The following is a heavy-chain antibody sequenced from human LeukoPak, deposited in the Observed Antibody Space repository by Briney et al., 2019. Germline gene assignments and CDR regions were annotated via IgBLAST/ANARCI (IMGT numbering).Heavy chain of an antibody. CDR3: AKDPSYSEVFDY. D-gene: IGHD1-26*01. V-gene: IGHV3-23*01. CDR2: ISGSGGST. J-gene: IGHJ4*02. Sequence: GGSLRLSCAASGFTFSSYAMSWVRQAPGKGLEWVSAISGSGGSTYYADSVKDRFTISRDNSKNTLYLQMNSLRAEDTAVYYCAKDPSYSEVFDYWGQGTLVTVSS. CDR1: GFTFSSYA.